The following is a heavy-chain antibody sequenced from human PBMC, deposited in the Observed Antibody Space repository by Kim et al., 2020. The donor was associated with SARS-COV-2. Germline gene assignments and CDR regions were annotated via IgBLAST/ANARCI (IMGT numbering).Heavy chain of an antibody. V-gene: IGHV3-48*02. CDR3: ARDRSLGNDYVWGSYRVERYYFDY. Sequence: GGSLRLSCAASGFTFSSYSMNWVRQAPGKGLEWVSYISSSSSTIYYADSVKGRFTISRDNAKNSLYLQMNSLRDEDTAVYYCARDRSLGNDYVWGSYRVERYYFDYWGQGTLVTVSS. CDR2: ISSSSSTI. CDR1: GFTFSSYS. D-gene: IGHD3-16*02. J-gene: IGHJ4*02.